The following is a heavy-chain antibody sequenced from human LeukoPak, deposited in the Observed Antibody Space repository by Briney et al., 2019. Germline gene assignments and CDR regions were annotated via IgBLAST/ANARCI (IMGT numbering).Heavy chain of an antibody. CDR3: ARSYSSSLNDY. CDR1: EFSFSSHS. D-gene: IGHD6-6*01. Sequence: KSGGSLRLSCAASEFSFSSHSMNWVRQAPGKGLEWVSTINSSGDYTCYADSVKGRFTISRDNAKNSLYLQMNSLRAEDTAVYYCARSYSSSLNDYWGQGTLVTVSS. CDR2: INSSGDYT. J-gene: IGHJ4*02. V-gene: IGHV3-21*01.